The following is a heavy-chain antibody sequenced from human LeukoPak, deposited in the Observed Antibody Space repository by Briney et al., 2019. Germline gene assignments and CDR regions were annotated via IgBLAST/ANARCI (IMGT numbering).Heavy chain of an antibody. J-gene: IGHJ4*02. D-gene: IGHD3-10*01. CDR2: IYPSDSDT. CDR1: GYSFTSYW. CDR3: ARLKKPDGSGSYSQY. Sequence: GESLKISCKGSGYSFTSYWIGWVRQIPGKGLEWMGIIYPSDSDTRYSPSFQGQVPISADKSNSTAYLQWRSLKAADTAMYYCARLKKPDGSGSYSQYWGQGTLVTVSS. V-gene: IGHV5-51*01.